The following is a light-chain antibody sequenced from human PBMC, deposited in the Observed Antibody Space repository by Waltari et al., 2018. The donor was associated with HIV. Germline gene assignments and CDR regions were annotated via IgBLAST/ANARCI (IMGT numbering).Light chain of an antibody. CDR2: KNS. CDR3: QVWDSSALYV. V-gene: IGLV3-9*01. Sequence: SYDLTQTLPVSVALGQTATITCGGTKIGSKSVHWYQQKSGQVPVLVIYKNSNRPSGIPERFSGSNSGTTATLAITGVQAGDEADYYCQVWDSSALYVFGPGTKVTV. J-gene: IGLJ1*01. CDR1: KIGSKS.